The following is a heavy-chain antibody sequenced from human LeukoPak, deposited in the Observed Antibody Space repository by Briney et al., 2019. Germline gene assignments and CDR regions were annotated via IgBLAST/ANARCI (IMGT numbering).Heavy chain of an antibody. Sequence: ASVKVSCKASGYPFTTYDINCVRQATGQGLEWMGWMNPNSGNTGYAQKFQGRVTMTRDTSISTAYMELSRLRSDDTAVYYCASARYDFWSGYDYWGQGTLVTVSS. CDR3: ASARYDFWSGYDY. V-gene: IGHV1-8*01. D-gene: IGHD3-3*01. J-gene: IGHJ4*02. CDR1: GYPFTTYD. CDR2: MNPNSGNT.